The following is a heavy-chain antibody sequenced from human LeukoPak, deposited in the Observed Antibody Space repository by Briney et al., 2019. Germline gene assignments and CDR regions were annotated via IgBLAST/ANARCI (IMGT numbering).Heavy chain of an antibody. J-gene: IGHJ3*02. D-gene: IGHD2-21*01. CDR3: ARRDTRGGAVDI. CDR2: VHYSGTT. Sequence: SETLSLTCTVSGGSISGYHWSWIRQPPGKGPEFIGYVHYSGTTAYNPSLWSRVTISVDTSKNQFYLKLTSVAAADTAVYYCARRDTRGGAVDIWGQGTMVIVSS. V-gene: IGHV4-59*12. CDR1: GGSISGYH.